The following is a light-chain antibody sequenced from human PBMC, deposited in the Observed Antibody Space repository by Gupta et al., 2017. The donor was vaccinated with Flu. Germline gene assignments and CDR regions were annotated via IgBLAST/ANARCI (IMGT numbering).Light chain of an antibody. CDR3: QHMNFSPFT. CDR2: DAS. V-gene: IGKV1-39*01. Sequence: DIQMTQSPSSLSASVGDRVTITCRASQSISSFINWYKQKPGKAPKLLIFDASTLQSGVPSRFSGSGYGTDFTLTISRLQHEDFATYYCQHMNFSPFTVGGGTQVESK. CDR1: QSISSF. J-gene: IGKJ4*01.